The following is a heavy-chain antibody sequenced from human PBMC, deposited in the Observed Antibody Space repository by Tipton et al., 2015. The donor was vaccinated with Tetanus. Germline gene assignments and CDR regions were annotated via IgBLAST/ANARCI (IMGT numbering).Heavy chain of an antibody. D-gene: IGHD2-8*02. J-gene: IGHJ4*02. CDR1: EFTFTSYA. Sequence: CAASEFTFTSYAMTWVRQAPGKGLEWVSVITGGAGGTNYADSVKRRFTISRDNSKNTVYLQMNSLRAEDTAVYYCAKAYTGGPPYYFDYWGQGTLVTVSS. CDR3: AKAYTGGPPYYFDY. CDR2: ITGGAGGT. V-gene: IGHV3-23*01.